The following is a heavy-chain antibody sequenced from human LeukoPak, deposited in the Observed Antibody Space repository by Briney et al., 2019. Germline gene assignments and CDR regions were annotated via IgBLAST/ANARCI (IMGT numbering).Heavy chain of an antibody. D-gene: IGHD2-2*01. CDR2: INHSGST. Sequence: SETLSLTCAVYGGSFSGYYWSWIRQPPGKGLEWIGEINHSGSTNYNPSLKSRVTIPVDTSKNQFSLKLSSVTAADTAVYYCARSRQKGDFDYWGQGTLVTVSS. CDR1: GGSFSGYY. CDR3: ARSRQKGDFDY. J-gene: IGHJ4*02. V-gene: IGHV4-34*01.